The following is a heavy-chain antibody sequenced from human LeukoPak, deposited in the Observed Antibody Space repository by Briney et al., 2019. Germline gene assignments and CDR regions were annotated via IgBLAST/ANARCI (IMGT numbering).Heavy chain of an antibody. Sequence: PGGSLRLSCAASGFTFSSYSMNWVRQAPGKGLEWVSGISWNSGSIGYADSVKGRFTISRDNAKNSLYLQMNSLRAEDTALYYCAKGTGYDWGRMDWFDPWGQGTLVTVSS. CDR3: AKGTGYDWGRMDWFDP. D-gene: IGHD5-12*01. V-gene: IGHV3-9*01. CDR2: ISWNSGSI. J-gene: IGHJ5*02. CDR1: GFTFSSYS.